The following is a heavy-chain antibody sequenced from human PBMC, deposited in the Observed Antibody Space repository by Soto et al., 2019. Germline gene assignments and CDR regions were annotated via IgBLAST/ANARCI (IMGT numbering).Heavy chain of an antibody. V-gene: IGHV3-23*04. CDR2: ISDSGGTS. J-gene: IGHJ4*02. D-gene: IGHD1-26*01. CDR1: GFIFSNYV. CDR3: AKRPRALLTFDY. Sequence: EVQLVDSGGGLVQPGGSLRLSCAASGFIFSNYVMSWVRQAPGKGLEWVSSISDSGGTSYYADSVKGRFTISRDNSKNTLHLQMNGLRAEDTAIYYCAKRPRALLTFDYWGQGTLVTVSS.